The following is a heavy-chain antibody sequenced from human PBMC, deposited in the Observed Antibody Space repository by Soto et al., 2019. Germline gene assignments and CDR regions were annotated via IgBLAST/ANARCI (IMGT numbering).Heavy chain of an antibody. J-gene: IGHJ5*02. V-gene: IGHV1-3*01. CDR1: GYTFTHYA. Sequence: QVRLVQSGAEMKKPGASVKVSCTASGYTFTHYAIHWVRHAPGQRLEWMGFINAGSGNTKYSQTFQGRLTFTKDTSASTAYMDLSSLRSEDTAIYYCARGLAADGAWGQGTLVTVSS. CDR3: ARGLAADGA. CDR2: INAGSGNT. D-gene: IGHD6-13*01.